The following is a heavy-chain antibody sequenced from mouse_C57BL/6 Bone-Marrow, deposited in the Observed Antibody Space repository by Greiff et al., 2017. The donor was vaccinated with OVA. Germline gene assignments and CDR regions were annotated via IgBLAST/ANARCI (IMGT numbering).Heavy chain of an antibody. CDR2: IHPNSGST. J-gene: IGHJ4*01. CDR1: GYTFTSYW. V-gene: IGHV1-64*01. Sequence: QVQLQQPGAELVKPGASVKLSCKASGYTFTSYWMHWVKQRPGQGLEWIGMIHPNSGSTNYNEKFKSKATLTVDKSSGTAYMQLSSLTSEDSAVYYCARREYYGSSSYAMDYWGQGTSVTVSS. D-gene: IGHD1-1*01. CDR3: ARREYYGSSSYAMDY.